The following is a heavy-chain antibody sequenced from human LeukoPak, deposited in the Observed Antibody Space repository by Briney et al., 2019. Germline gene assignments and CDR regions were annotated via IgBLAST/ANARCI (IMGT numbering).Heavy chain of an antibody. J-gene: IGHJ6*02. D-gene: IGHD5-18*01. CDR2: INHSGST. CDR3: AWGDTRYYYYGMDV. Sequence: PSETLSLTCTVSGGSISSYYWSWIRQPPGKGLEWIGEINHSGSTNYNPSLKSRVTISVDTSKNQFSLKLSSVTAADTAVYYCAWGDTRYYYYGMDVWGQGTTVTVSS. V-gene: IGHV4-34*01. CDR1: GGSISSYY.